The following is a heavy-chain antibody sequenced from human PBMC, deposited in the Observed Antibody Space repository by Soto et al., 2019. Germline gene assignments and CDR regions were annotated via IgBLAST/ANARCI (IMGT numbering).Heavy chain of an antibody. Sequence: QVHLVQSGAEVKKPGSSVKVSCKAAGGTFSTYTLIWVRQAPGQGLEWMGRIIPMLTVRNSAQKFQGRVTLTADKSTSTAFMELTSLRSDDTAVYYCSIGSSSAETFDVWGQGTMVTVSS. CDR1: GGTFSTYT. V-gene: IGHV1-69*02. CDR2: IIPMLTVR. D-gene: IGHD6-6*01. J-gene: IGHJ3*01. CDR3: SIGSSSAETFDV.